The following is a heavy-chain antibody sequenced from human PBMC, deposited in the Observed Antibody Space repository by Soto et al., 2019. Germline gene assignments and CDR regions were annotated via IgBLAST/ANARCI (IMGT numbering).Heavy chain of an antibody. Sequence: KTSETLSLTCVVSSYVIESGHYWGWVRQPPGKGLEWVGGIYDSGTTYYNPSLRSRVTISADTSKNQFSLSLTSVTAADTAVYYCARSPQYYTPGSSPFDYWGPGTMVTVSS. CDR2: IYDSGTT. CDR1: SYVIESGHY. CDR3: ARSPQYYTPGSSPFDY. D-gene: IGHD3-3*01. J-gene: IGHJ4*03. V-gene: IGHV4-38-2*01.